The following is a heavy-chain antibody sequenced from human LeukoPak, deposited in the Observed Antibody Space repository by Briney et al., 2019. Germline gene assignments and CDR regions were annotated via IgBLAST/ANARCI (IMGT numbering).Heavy chain of an antibody. CDR1: GFSFSDFG. J-gene: IGHJ4*02. Sequence: PGGSLRLSCAASGFSFSDFGMHWVRQAPGKGLEWVAIMWYDGSNKYYTDSVKGRFTISRDNSKNTLYLQMNSLRVEDTAVYYCAREDTALVIAYWGQGTLVTVSS. CDR3: AREDTALVIAY. CDR2: MWYDGSNK. D-gene: IGHD5-18*01. V-gene: IGHV3-33*08.